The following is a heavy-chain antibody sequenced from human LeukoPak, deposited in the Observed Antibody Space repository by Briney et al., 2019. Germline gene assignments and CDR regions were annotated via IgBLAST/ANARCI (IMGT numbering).Heavy chain of an antibody. CDR3: ARGRPGIAARRFDP. CDR2: INAGNGNT. J-gene: IGHJ5*02. D-gene: IGHD6-6*01. Sequence: GASVKVSCKTSGYTFTSYTMHWVRQAPGQRLEWMGWINAGNGNTKYSQKFQGRVTITRDTSASTAYMELSSLRSEDTAVYYCARGRPGIAARRFDPWGQGTLVTVSS. CDR1: GYTFTSYT. V-gene: IGHV1-3*01.